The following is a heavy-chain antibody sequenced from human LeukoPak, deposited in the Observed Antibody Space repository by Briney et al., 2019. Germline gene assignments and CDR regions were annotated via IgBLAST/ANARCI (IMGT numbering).Heavy chain of an antibody. CDR2: IFYSGST. D-gene: IGHD6-19*01. Sequence: PSETLSLTCTVSGGSISSYYWSWIRQSPEKGLEWIGHIFYSGSTNYNPSLKSRVTISVDTSKNQFSLKLSFVTAADTAVYYCAREVRWLVGKVYYFDYWGQGTLVTVSS. CDR3: AREVRWLVGKVYYFDY. J-gene: IGHJ4*02. CDR1: GGSISSYY. V-gene: IGHV4-59*01.